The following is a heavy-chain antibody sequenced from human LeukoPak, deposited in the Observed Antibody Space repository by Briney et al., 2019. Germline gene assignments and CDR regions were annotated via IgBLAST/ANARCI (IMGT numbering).Heavy chain of an antibody. CDR3: ASSTTVPYYFDY. CDR2: INHSGST. J-gene: IGHJ4*02. D-gene: IGHD4-17*01. Sequence: SETLSLTCAVYGGSFSGYYWSWIRQPPGKGLEWIGEINHSGSTNYNPSLKSRVTISVDTSKNQFSLKLSSVTAADTAVYYCASSTTVPYYFDYGGQGTLVTVSS. CDR1: GGSFSGYY. V-gene: IGHV4-34*01.